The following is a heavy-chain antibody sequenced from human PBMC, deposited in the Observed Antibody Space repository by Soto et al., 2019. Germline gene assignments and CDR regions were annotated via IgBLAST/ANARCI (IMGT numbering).Heavy chain of an antibody. Sequence: QVQLQESGPGLVKPSETLSLTCTVSGGSISSYYWSWIRQPPGKGLEWIGYIYYSGSTNYNPSLKSRVTISVDTSKNQFSLKLSSVTAADTAVYYCARGRIFGVVIKGGWFDPWGQGTLVTVSS. V-gene: IGHV4-59*08. CDR1: GGSISSYY. CDR3: ARGRIFGVVIKGGWFDP. D-gene: IGHD3-3*01. J-gene: IGHJ5*02. CDR2: IYYSGST.